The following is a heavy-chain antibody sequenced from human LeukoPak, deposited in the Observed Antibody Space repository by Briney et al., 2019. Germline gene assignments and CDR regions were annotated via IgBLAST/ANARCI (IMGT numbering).Heavy chain of an antibody. CDR3: TTKQYYDFWSGSVYFDY. Sequence: GGSLRLSCAASGFTFSKAWMSWVRQAPGKGLEWVGRIKSTTEGVPADYAAPVKGRFTISRDDSKNTLYLQMNSLKTEDTAVYYCTTKQYYDFWSGSVYFDYWGRGTLVTVSS. D-gene: IGHD3-3*01. CDR1: GFTFSKAW. CDR2: IKSTTEGVPA. V-gene: IGHV3-15*01. J-gene: IGHJ4*02.